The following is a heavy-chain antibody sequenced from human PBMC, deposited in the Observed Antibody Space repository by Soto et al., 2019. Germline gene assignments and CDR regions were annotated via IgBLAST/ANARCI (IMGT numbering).Heavy chain of an antibody. D-gene: IGHD3-22*01. V-gene: IGHV3-33*01. CDR3: AREYYDSAFDI. J-gene: IGHJ3*02. Sequence: GGSLRLSCAASGFTFSSYGMHWVRQAPGKGLEWVAVIWYDGSNKYYADSVKGRFTISRDNSKNTLYLQMNSLRAEDTAVYYCAREYYDSAFDIWGQGTMVTVSS. CDR1: GFTFSSYG. CDR2: IWYDGSNK.